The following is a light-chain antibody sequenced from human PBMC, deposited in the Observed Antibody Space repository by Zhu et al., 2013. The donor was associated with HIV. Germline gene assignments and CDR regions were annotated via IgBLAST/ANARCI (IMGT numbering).Light chain of an antibody. J-gene: IGKJ2*01. V-gene: IGKV3-15*01. CDR2: GAS. CDR1: QSVSSN. Sequence: EIVMTQSPATLSVSPGERATLSCRASQSVSSNLAWYQQKPGQAPRLLIYGASTRATGIPARFSGSGSGTDFTLTISSLEPEDFAVYYCQQRGSWPPYTFGQGTKLEI. CDR3: QQRGSWPPYT.